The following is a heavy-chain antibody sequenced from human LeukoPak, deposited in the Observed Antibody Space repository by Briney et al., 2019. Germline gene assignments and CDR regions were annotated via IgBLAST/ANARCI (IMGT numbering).Heavy chain of an antibody. CDR2: IYYSGST. CDR1: GGSISSYY. J-gene: IGHJ3*01. CDR3: AKSQVLAEDVFNV. Sequence: ETLSLTCTVSGGSISSYYWSWIRQPPGKGLEWIGYIYYSGSTNYNPSLQSRATISIDTTKNQISLKLTSVTTADTAVYYCAKSQVLAEDVFNVWGQGTMVTVSS. V-gene: IGHV4-59*01.